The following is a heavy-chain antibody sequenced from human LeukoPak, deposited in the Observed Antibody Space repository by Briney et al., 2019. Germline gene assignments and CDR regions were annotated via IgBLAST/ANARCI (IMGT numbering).Heavy chain of an antibody. D-gene: IGHD2-8*01. CDR3: AREQWPNWFDP. J-gene: IGHJ5*02. CDR1: GFTVSSNY. Sequence: GGSLRLSCAASGFTVSSNYMSWVRQAPGKGLEWVSVIYSGGSTYYADSVKGRFTISRDNSKNTLYLQMNSLGAEDTAVYYCAREQWPNWFDPWGQGTLVTVSS. V-gene: IGHV3-66*01. CDR2: IYSGGST.